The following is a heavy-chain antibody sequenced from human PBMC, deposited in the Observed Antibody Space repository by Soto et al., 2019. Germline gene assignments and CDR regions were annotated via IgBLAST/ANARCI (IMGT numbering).Heavy chain of an antibody. CDR1: GFTFSSFG. J-gene: IGHJ4*02. V-gene: IGHV3-30*18. CDR2: ISYDGSSQ. Sequence: LRLSCTASGFTFSSFGMQWVRQPPGKGLEWVAVISYDGSSQYYADSLKGRLTISRDDSKNTLYLQVNSLRVEDTAVYYCAKEAGVAQPLDYWGQGTLVTVSS. D-gene: IGHD2-15*01. CDR3: AKEAGVAQPLDY.